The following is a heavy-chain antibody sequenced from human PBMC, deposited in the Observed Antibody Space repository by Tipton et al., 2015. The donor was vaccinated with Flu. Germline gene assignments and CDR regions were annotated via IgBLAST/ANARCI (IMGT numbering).Heavy chain of an antibody. D-gene: IGHD3-22*01. CDR1: GGSIVSSGHY. J-gene: IGHJ4*02. Sequence: TLSLTCSVYGGSIVSSGHYWVWVRQSPGQGLECLGSIYYSGSFSGGSTYYNPSLKSRVTISVDTSKNQFSLKLSSVTAADTAIYYCARDSPYDSSGYYSDYWGQGTQVTVSS. V-gene: IGHV4-39*07. CDR3: ARDSPYDSSGYYSDY. CDR2: IYYSGSFSGGST.